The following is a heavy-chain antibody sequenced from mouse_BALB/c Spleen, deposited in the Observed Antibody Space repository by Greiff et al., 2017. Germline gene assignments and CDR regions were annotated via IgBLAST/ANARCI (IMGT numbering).Heavy chain of an antibody. D-gene: IGHD2-3*01. CDR2: INPYNDGT. V-gene: IGHV1-14*01. CDR3: TRFRPNGYYGGGMDY. Sequence: EVQLQQSGPELVKPGASVKMSCKASGYTFTSYAMHWVQQKPGQGLEWIGYINPYNDGTKYNEKFKGKATLTSDKSSSTAYMELSSLTSEDSAVYYCTRFRPNGYYGGGMDYWGQGTSVTVSS. J-gene: IGHJ4*01. CDR1: GYTFTSYA.